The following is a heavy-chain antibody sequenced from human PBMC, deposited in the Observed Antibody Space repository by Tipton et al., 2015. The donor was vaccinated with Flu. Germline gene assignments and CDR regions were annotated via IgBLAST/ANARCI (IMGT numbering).Heavy chain of an antibody. CDR3: ARLSYYDVDLKNFYFDY. CDR2: ITHSGII. CDR1: GGTFSGYY. V-gene: IGHV4-34*01. D-gene: IGHD3-10*02. Sequence: TLSLTCGVHGGTFSGYYWSWIRQTPGKGLEWIGEITHSGIIDYNPSLRSRVTISVDTSKSQFSLKLRSVTAADTAVYYCARLSYYDVDLKNFYFDYWGQGALVTVSS. J-gene: IGHJ4*02.